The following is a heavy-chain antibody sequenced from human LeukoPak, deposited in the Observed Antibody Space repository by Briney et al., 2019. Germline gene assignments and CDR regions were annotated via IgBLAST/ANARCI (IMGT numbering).Heavy chain of an antibody. D-gene: IGHD1/OR15-1a*01. CDR2: IYASGST. Sequence: SQTLSLTCTVSGGSISSGKEYWSWIRQPAGKGLEWIGRIYASGSTNYSPSLKSRLTISVDTSKNQFSLKLTSVTAADTAVYYCARDLDNNSRPGWFDPWGQRTLVTVSS. V-gene: IGHV4-61*02. CDR1: GGSISSGKEY. CDR3: ARDLDNNSRPGWFDP. J-gene: IGHJ5*02.